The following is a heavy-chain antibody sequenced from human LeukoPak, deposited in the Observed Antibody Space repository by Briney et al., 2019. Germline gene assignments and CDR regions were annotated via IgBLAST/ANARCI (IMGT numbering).Heavy chain of an antibody. CDR2: IYYSGST. CDR1: GGSISSYY. Sequence: PSETPSLTCTVSGGSISSYYWSWIRQPPGKGLEWIGYIYYSGSTNYNPSLKSRVTISVDTSKNQFSLKLSSVTAADTAVYYCARVRGITSYYFDYWGQGTLVTVSS. D-gene: IGHD3-10*01. J-gene: IGHJ4*02. CDR3: ARVRGITSYYFDY. V-gene: IGHV4-59*01.